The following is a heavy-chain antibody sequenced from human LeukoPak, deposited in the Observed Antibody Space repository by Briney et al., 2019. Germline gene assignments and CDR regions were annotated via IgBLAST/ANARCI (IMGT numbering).Heavy chain of an antibody. CDR1: GYSFTSYW. CDR3: ATSTSSRIFDY. J-gene: IGHJ4*02. CDR2: IYPADSDT. V-gene: IGHV5-51*01. Sequence: GESLKISCKGSGYSFTSYWIGWVRQMPGKGLEWMGIIYPADSDTRYSPSFQGQVTISADKSISTAYLQWRSLKASDTAMYYCATSTSSRIFDYWGQGTLVTVSS. D-gene: IGHD2-2*01.